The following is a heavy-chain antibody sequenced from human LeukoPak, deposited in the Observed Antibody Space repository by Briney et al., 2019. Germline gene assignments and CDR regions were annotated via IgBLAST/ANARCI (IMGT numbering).Heavy chain of an antibody. CDR1: GGTLNDYG. J-gene: IGHJ4*02. CDR3: ATDLQSDFWTGYYWDS. Sequence: SVKVSCKASGGTLNDYGVSWVRQAPGQGLEWMGRIIPKFGTTIYAEKFQGRVTISADKSTNTAYVEVSRLNSDDTAIFYCATDLQSDFWTGYYWDSWGQGTLVTVSS. V-gene: IGHV1-69*06. D-gene: IGHD3/OR15-3a*01. CDR2: IIPKFGTT.